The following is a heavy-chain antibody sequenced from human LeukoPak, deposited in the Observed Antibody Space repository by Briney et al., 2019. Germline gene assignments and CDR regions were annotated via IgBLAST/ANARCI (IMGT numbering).Heavy chain of an antibody. V-gene: IGHV3-73*01. J-gene: IGHJ5*02. CDR1: GFTFSGSA. D-gene: IGHD2-15*01. Sequence: GGSLRLSCAASGFTFSGSAMHWVRQASGKGLEWVGRIRSKANSYATAYAASVKGRFTISRDDSRNTAYLQMNSLKTEDTAVYYCYCSGGSCYSNWFDPWGQGTLVTVSS. CDR2: IRSKANSYAT. CDR3: YCSGGSCYSNWFDP.